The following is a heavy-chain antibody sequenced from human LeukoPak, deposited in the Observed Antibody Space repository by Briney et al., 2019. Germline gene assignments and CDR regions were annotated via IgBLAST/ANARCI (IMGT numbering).Heavy chain of an antibody. CDR1: GFTFSNYA. J-gene: IGHJ4*02. V-gene: IGHV3-23*01. CDR3: AKGLINDWSALDS. CDR2: ISGSGGTT. Sequence: RGSPRLSCAASGFTFSNYAMTWVRQAPGKGLDWVSAISGSGGTTYHADSVKGRFTISRDNSKNTLHLQMNSLRAEDTALYYCAKGLINDWSALDSWGQGTLVTVSS. D-gene: IGHD3-9*01.